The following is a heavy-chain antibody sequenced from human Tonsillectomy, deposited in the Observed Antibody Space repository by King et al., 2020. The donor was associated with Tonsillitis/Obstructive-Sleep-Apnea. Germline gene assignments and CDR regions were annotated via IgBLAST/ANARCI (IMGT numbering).Heavy chain of an antibody. CDR3: AKEVNILTGYWGYYGLDV. Sequence: VQLVESGGGVVQPGRSLRLSCAASGFIFSNYGMHWVRQVPGKGLEWVAVISYDGSNKYYADSVKGRFTISRDNSQNTLYLNTNSLRAEDTAVYYCAKEVNILTGYWGYYGLDVWGQGTTVTVSS. CDR1: GFIFSNYG. J-gene: IGHJ6*02. CDR2: ISYDGSNK. V-gene: IGHV3-30*18. D-gene: IGHD3-9*01.